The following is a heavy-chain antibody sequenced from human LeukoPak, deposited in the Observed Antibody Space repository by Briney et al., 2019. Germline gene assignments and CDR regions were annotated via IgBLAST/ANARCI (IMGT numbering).Heavy chain of an antibody. CDR3: ARVLMVRGPRGYFDY. CDR1: GYTFTSYG. Sequence: ASVKVSCKASGYTFTSYGISWVRQAPGQGLEWMGWISAYTGNTNYAQKLQGRVTMTTDTSTSTAYMELRSLRSDDTAVYYCARVLMVRGPRGYFDYWGQGTLVTVSS. V-gene: IGHV1-18*01. J-gene: IGHJ4*02. D-gene: IGHD3-10*01. CDR2: ISAYTGNT.